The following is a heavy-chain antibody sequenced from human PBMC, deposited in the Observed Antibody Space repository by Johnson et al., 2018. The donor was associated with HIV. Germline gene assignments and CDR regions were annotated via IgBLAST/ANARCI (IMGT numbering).Heavy chain of an antibody. V-gene: IGHV3-23*04. CDR2: IPATGGRT. J-gene: IGHJ3*02. Sequence: VQLVESGGGLVQPGGSLRLSCASSAFTFSSYAMSWVRQAPGKGLVWVSIIPATGGRTYSAVSGKGRFTISRDNSENTRDLQMNSLRAGDTAVYYCARGVLAFDIWGQGTMVTVSS. CDR3: ARGVLAFDI. CDR1: AFTFSSYA. D-gene: IGHD5/OR15-5a*01.